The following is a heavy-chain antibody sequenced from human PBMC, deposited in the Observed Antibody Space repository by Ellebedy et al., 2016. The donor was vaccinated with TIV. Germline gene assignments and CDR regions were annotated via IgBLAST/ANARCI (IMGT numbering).Heavy chain of an antibody. CDR1: GFTFSNYA. J-gene: IGHJ5*02. CDR3: VKDVAKTIVATMGWFDP. D-gene: IGHD5-12*01. CDR2: ISSNGGST. V-gene: IGHV3-64D*06. Sequence: GESLKISXSGSGFTFSNYAMHWVRQAPGKGLHYVSAISSNGGSTYHADSVKGRFTISRDNSKNTLYLQMSSLRTEDTAVYYCVKDVAKTIVATMGWFDPWGQGTLVTVSS.